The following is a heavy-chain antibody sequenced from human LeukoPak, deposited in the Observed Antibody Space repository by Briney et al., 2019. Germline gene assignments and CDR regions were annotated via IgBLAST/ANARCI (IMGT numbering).Heavy chain of an antibody. CDR3: AREADRGSSWRRGYYYYMDV. D-gene: IGHD6-13*01. CDR1: GGTFSSYA. J-gene: IGHJ6*03. V-gene: IGHV1-69*01. CDR2: IIPIFGTA. Sequence: SVKVSCKASGGTFSSYAISWVRQAPGQGLEWMGGIIPIFGTANYAQKFQGRVTITADESTSTAYMELSSLRSEDTAVYYCAREADRGSSWRRGYYYYMDVWGKGTTVTVSS.